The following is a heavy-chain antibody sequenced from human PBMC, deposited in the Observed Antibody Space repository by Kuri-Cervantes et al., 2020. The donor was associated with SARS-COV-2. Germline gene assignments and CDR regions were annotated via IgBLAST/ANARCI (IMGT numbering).Heavy chain of an antibody. V-gene: IGHV4-34*01. Sequence: SQTLSLTCAVYGGSFSGYYWSWIRQPPGKGLEWIGEINHSGSTNYNPSLKSRVTISVDTSKNQFSLKLNSVTPEDTAVYYCARDPLFTIFGVVRETQPHESWGQGTLVTVSS. D-gene: IGHD3-3*01. CDR3: ARDPLFTIFGVVRETQPHES. CDR1: GGSFSGYY. CDR2: INHSGST. J-gene: IGHJ4*02.